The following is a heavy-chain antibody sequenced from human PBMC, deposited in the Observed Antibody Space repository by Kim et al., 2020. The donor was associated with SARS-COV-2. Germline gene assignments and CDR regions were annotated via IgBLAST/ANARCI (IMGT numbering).Heavy chain of an antibody. V-gene: IGHV4-34*01. Sequence: SETLSLTCAVYGGSFSGYYWSWIRQPPGKGLEWIGEINHSGSTNYNPSLKSRVTISVDTSKNQFSLKRSSVTAADTAVYYCARGPSLARFLEWLPRGGRRHGWYFDLWGRGTLVTVSS. CDR2: INHSGST. CDR3: ARGPSLARFLEWLPRGGRRHGWYFDL. CDR1: GGSFSGYY. D-gene: IGHD3-3*01. J-gene: IGHJ2*01.